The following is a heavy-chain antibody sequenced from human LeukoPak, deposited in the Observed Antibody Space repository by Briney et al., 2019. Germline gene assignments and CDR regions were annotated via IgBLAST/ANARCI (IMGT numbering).Heavy chain of an antibody. J-gene: IGHJ4*02. CDR1: GYTFTGYY. CDR2: INPHSGDT. Sequence: ASVKVSCKASGYTFTGYYVHWVRQAPGQGLEWMGWINPHSGDTSYAQNFQGRVTMTRDTSISTVYMELSRLRSDDTAVYYCARGSRSPEGGLLYVYWGQGTLVTVSS. V-gene: IGHV1-2*02. CDR3: ARGSRSPEGGLLYVY. D-gene: IGHD3-10*01.